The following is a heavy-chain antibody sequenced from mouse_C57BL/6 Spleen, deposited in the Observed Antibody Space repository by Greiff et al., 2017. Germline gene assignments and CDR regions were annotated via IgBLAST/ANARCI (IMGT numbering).Heavy chain of an antibody. Sequence: ESGAELVRPGASVTLSCKASGYTFTDYEMHWVKQTPVHGLEWIGAIDPETGGTAYNQKFKGKAILTADKSSSTAYMELRSLTSEDSAVYYCTRWRLLRGFDYWGQGTTLTVSS. D-gene: IGHD1-1*01. J-gene: IGHJ2*01. V-gene: IGHV1-15*01. CDR2: IDPETGGT. CDR1: GYTFTDYE. CDR3: TRWRLLRGFDY.